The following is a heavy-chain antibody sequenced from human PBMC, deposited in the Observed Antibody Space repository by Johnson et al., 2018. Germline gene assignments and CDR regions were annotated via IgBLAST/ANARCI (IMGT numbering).Heavy chain of an antibody. D-gene: IGHD6-19*01. V-gene: IGHV3-15*01. J-gene: IGHJ6*02. CDR2: IKSKTDGGTT. CDR3: TTASGQWLIYYYYYYGMDV. Sequence: VQLVQSGGGLVKPGGSLRLSCAASGFTFSNAWMSWVRQAPGKGLEWVGRIKSKTDGGTTDYAAPVKGRFTITRDDSKNTLYLQMNSLKTEDTAVYYCTTASGQWLIYYYYYYGMDVWGQGTTVTVSS. CDR1: GFTFSNAW.